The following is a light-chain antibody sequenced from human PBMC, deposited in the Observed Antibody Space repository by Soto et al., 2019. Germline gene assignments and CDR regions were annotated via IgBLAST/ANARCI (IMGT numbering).Light chain of an antibody. CDR1: SSDIGSYNY. V-gene: IGLV2-14*03. J-gene: IGLJ1*01. Sequence: QSALTQSASVYGSPGQSITISCTGTSSDIGSYNYVSWYQQHPDKAPKLMIYDVTNRPSGVSDRFSGCKSGNTASLTISGLQAEDEADYYCNSYTSISTYVFGTGTKATVL. CDR2: DVT. CDR3: NSYTSISTYV.